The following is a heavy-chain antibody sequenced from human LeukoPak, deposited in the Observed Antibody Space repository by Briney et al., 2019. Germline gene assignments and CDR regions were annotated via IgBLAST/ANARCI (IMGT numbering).Heavy chain of an antibody. CDR3: ASQGSMTRGGYWLDP. Sequence: SETLPLTCTVSGASINTTNFYWAWIRQPPGRGLESIGNIHYTGRTYSNASLNGRVTISVGTSKNQFSLKLTSVSAADTAVYYCASQGSMTRGGYWLDPWGRGTLVIVSS. V-gene: IGHV4-39*01. D-gene: IGHD3-10*01. CDR1: GASINTTNFY. CDR2: IHYTGRT. J-gene: IGHJ5*02.